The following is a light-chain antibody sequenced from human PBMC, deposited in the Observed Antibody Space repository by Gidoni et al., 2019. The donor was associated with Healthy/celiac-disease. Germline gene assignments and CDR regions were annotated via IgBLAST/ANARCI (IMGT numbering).Light chain of an antibody. CDR1: QSVSSN. CDR2: GAS. J-gene: IGKJ1*01. CDR3: QQYNNWPPT. Sequence: EIVMTQSPATPSVSSGERTTLSCRASQSVSSNLAWYQQKPCQAPRLLIYGASTRDTGIPARFSSSGSGTEFTLTISSLQSEDFAVYYCQQYNNWPPTFGQGTKVEIK. V-gene: IGKV3-15*01.